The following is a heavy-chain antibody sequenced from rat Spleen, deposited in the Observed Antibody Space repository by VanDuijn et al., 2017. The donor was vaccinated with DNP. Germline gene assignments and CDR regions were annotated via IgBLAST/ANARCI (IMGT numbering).Heavy chain of an antibody. D-gene: IGHD4-3*01. CDR3: ATVIRGTNWFAY. CDR1: GYTFTSYY. J-gene: IGHJ3*01. CDR2: IDTGSGGT. Sequence: QIQLQQSGAELAKPGSSVKISCKASGYTFTSYYIAWIKQTTGQGLEYIGSIDTGSGGTHSTEKFKGKATLTVDKSSSTAFMQLSSLTPDDSAVYYCATVIRGTNWFAYWGQGTLVTVSS. V-gene: IGHV1-43*01.